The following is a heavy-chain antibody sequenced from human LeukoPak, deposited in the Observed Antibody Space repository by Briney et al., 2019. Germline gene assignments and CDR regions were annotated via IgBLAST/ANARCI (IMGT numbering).Heavy chain of an antibody. CDR2: ISGSGGST. Sequence: GGSLRLSCAASGFTFSSYAMSWVRQAPGKGLEWVSAISGSGGSTYYADSVKGRFTISRDNSKNTLYLQMNSLRAEDTAVYYCAKVPKWELLRGGDYWGQGTLVTVSS. CDR3: AKVPKWELLRGGDY. CDR1: GFTFSSYA. V-gene: IGHV3-23*01. J-gene: IGHJ4*02. D-gene: IGHD1-26*01.